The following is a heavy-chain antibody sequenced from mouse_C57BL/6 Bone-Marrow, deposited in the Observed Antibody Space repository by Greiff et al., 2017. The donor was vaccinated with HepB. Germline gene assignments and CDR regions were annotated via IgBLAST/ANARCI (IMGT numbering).Heavy chain of an antibody. Sequence: EVQLQQSGPELVKPGASVKIPCKASGYTFTDYNMDWVKQSHGKSLEWIGDINPNNGGTNYNQKFKGKATLTVDKSSSTAYMELRSLTSEDTAVYYSARRGYGSSYDYYAMDYWGQGTSVTVSS. CDR1: GYTFTDYN. V-gene: IGHV1-18*01. CDR2: INPNNGGT. D-gene: IGHD1-1*01. J-gene: IGHJ4*01. CDR3: ARRGYGSSYDYYAMDY.